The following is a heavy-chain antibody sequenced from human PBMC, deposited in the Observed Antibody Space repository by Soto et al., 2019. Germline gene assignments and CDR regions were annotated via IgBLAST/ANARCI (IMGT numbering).Heavy chain of an antibody. J-gene: IGHJ4*02. V-gene: IGHV1-18*04. Sequence: ASVKVSCKASGYTFTSYGISWVRQAPGQGLEWMGWISAYNGNTNYAQKLQGRVTMTTDTSTSTAYMELRSLRSDDTAVYYCAREYYDSSGYYYVRGPFDYWGQGTLVTVSS. CDR2: ISAYNGNT. D-gene: IGHD3-22*01. CDR1: GYTFTSYG. CDR3: AREYYDSSGYYYVRGPFDY.